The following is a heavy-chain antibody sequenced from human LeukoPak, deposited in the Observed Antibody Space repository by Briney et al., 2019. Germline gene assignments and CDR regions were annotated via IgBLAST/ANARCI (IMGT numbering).Heavy chain of an antibody. V-gene: IGHV3-23*01. CDR2: INFNGGRT. Sequence: GGSLRLSCAASEFDFSSHGMNWVRQAPGKGLEWVSTINFNGGRTYYADSVKGRFSVSRDNSKNTLYLQMNSLRVEDTAVYYCAKGGRGSWAGNTGDWGQGTLVSVSS. J-gene: IGHJ4*02. CDR1: EFDFSSHG. CDR3: AKGGRGSWAGNTGD. D-gene: IGHD3-10*01.